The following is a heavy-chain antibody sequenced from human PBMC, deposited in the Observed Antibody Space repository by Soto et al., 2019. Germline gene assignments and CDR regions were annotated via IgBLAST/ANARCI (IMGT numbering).Heavy chain of an antibody. D-gene: IGHD1-26*01. CDR1: GYTFTGYY. J-gene: IGHJ6*02. V-gene: IGHV1-2*04. Sequence: ASVKVSCKASGYTFTGYYMHWVRQAPGQGLEWMGWINPNSGGTNYAQKFQGWVTMTRDTSISTAYMELSRLRSDDTAVYYCARGPGVGATFWGGHYYYYGMNVWGQGTTVTV. CDR3: ARGPGVGATFWGGHYYYYGMNV. CDR2: INPNSGGT.